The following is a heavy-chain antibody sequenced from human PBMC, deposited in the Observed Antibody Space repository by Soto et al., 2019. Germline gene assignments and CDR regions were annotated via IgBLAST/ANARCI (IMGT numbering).Heavy chain of an antibody. CDR2: IIPVFGTP. CDR1: GGSLSNYG. CDR3: ERGDATKIVVATYYAMDV. J-gene: IGHJ6*02. Sequence: QVQLVQSGAEVKKPGSSVKVSCKASGGSLSNYGISWVRQAPGQGLEWMGAIIPVFGTPNYAQKFQDRVTITADESTTTVYMEVRWLTSEDTAVYYCERGDATKIVVATYYAMDVWGQGTTVTVSS. D-gene: IGHD3-22*01. V-gene: IGHV1-69*12.